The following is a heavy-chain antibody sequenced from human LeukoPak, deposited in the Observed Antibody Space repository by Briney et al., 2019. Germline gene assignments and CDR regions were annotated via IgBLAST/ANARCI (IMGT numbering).Heavy chain of an antibody. CDR2: INHSGST. Sequence: PSETLSLTCAVYGGSFSGYYWSWIRQPPGKGLEWIGEINHSGSTNYNPSLKSRVTISVDTSKNQFSLKLSSVTAADTAVYYCARETAYYDSSGYYYAFDYWGQGTLVTVSS. V-gene: IGHV4-34*01. CDR3: ARETAYYDSSGYYYAFDY. CDR1: GGSFSGYY. J-gene: IGHJ4*02. D-gene: IGHD3-22*01.